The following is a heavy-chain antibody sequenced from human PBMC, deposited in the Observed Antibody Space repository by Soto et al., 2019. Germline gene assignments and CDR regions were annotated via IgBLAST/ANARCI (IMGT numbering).Heavy chain of an antibody. J-gene: IGHJ6*02. CDR1: GDSIHGGGNY. D-gene: IGHD3-10*01. V-gene: IGHV4-31*03. CDR3: GSAHGMDV. CDR2: ILYSGST. Sequence: SETLSLTCTVSGDSIHGGGNYWTWIRQHPGKGLEWIGNILYSGSTDYNPTLKSRLSISLDTSNSQFSLKLTSVTAADTAVYYCGSAHGMDVWGQGTTVTVSS.